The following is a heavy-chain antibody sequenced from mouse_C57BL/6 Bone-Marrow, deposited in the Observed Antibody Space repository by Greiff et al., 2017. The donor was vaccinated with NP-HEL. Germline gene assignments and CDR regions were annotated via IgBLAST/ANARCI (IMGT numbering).Heavy chain of an antibody. V-gene: IGHV1-85*01. CDR3: ARGDKIYYSNLAWFAY. CDR2: IYPRDGST. Sequence: VQLQQSGPELVKPGASVKLSCKASGYTFTSYDINWVKQRPGQGLEWIGWIYPRDGSTKYNEKFKGKATLTVDTSSSTAYMELHSLTSEDSAVYFCARGDKIYYSNLAWFAYWGQGTLVTVSA. D-gene: IGHD2-5*01. J-gene: IGHJ3*01. CDR1: GYTFTSYD.